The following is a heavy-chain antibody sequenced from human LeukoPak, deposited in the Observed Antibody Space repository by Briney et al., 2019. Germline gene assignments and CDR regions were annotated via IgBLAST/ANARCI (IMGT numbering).Heavy chain of an antibody. V-gene: IGHV4-59*08. Sequence: PSETLILPCTVSGDSLGNDCWSWIRQPPGKGLEWIGYIYYTGSTNYNPSLKSRVTISVDTSKNQFSLRLSSVTAADTAVYYCARLKTDYDGNYYYFDYWGEGTLVTVSS. CDR2: IYYTGST. D-gene: IGHD4-23*01. J-gene: IGHJ4*02. CDR1: GDSLGNDC. CDR3: ARLKTDYDGNYYYFDY.